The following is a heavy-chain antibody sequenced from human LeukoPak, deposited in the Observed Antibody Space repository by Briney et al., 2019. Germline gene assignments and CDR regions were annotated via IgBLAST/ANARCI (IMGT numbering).Heavy chain of an antibody. J-gene: IGHJ6*02. CDR3: ARIRVKYCSSTSCYTGGYGMDV. D-gene: IGHD2-2*02. CDR1: GFTFSSYA. V-gene: IGHV3-30-3*01. CDR2: ISYDGSNK. Sequence: GGSLRLSCAASGFTFSSYAMHWVRQAPGKGLEWVAVISYDGSNKYYADSVKGRFTISRDNSKNTLYLQMNSLRAEDTAVYYCARIRVKYCSSTSCYTGGYGMDVWGQGTTVTVSS.